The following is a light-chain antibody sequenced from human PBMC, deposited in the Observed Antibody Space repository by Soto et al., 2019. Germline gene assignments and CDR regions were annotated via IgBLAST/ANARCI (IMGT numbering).Light chain of an antibody. CDR2: AAS. V-gene: IGKV1-9*01. J-gene: IGKJ4*01. CDR3: QQLNSYPRT. CDR1: QGISSD. Sequence: IQLTQSPSSLSASVGDRVTITCRPSQGISSDLAWYQQKPGKVPKLLIYAASTLQSGVPSRFSGSGSGADYTLTISSLQPEDFATYYCQQLNSYPRTFGGGTKVEIK.